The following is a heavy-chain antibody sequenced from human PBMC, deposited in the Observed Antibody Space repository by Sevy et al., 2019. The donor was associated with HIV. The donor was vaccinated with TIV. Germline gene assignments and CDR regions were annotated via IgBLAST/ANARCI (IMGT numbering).Heavy chain of an antibody. CDR3: ATEYNNGYDY. V-gene: IGHV3-30*03. J-gene: IGHJ4*02. CDR1: GFTFSSYG. D-gene: IGHD5-18*01. Sequence: GGSLRLSCAASGFTFSSYGMHWVRQAPGKGLEWVAVISYDGSNKYYADSVKGRFTISRDNSKNTLYLQMNSLRAEDTAIYYCATEYNNGYDYWGQGTMVTVSS. CDR2: ISYDGSNK.